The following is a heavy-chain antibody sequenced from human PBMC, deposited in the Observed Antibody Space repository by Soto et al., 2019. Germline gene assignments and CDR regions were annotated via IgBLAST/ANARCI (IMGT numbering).Heavy chain of an antibody. D-gene: IGHD6-13*01. CDR3: AIIAAAGKYLDY. Sequence: QVQLQESGPGLVKPSETLSLTCTVSGGSISSYYWSWIRQPPGKGLEWIGYIYYSGSTNYNPSLKSRVTISVDTSKNQFSRKLSSVTAADTAVYYCAIIAAAGKYLDYWGQGTLVTVSS. J-gene: IGHJ4*02. V-gene: IGHV4-59*01. CDR2: IYYSGST. CDR1: GGSISSYY.